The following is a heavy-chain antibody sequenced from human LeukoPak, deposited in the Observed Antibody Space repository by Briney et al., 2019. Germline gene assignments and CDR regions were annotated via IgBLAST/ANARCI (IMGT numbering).Heavy chain of an antibody. V-gene: IGHV1-2*06. CDR3: AREIRSGYYYYMDV. J-gene: IGHJ6*03. CDR1: GYTLTGYY. Sequence: ASVKVSCRASGYTLTGYYMHWVRQAPGQGLEWMGRINPNSGGTNYAQKFQGRVTMTRDTSTSTAYMELSRLRSDDTAVYYCAREIRSGYYYYMDVWGKGTTVTVSS. CDR2: INPNSGGT.